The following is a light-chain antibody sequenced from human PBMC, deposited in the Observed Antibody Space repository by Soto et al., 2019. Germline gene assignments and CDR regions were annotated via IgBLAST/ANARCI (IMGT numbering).Light chain of an antibody. J-gene: IGLJ2*01. CDR1: SSDVGSYNL. Sequence: QSALTQPASVSGSPGQSITISCTGTSSDVGSYNLVSWYQQHPGKAPKLMIYEGSKRPSGVSNLFSGSKSANTASLTISGLQSNDEADYYCCSYAGSSTFVFGGGTK. CDR3: CSYAGSSTFV. V-gene: IGLV2-23*03. CDR2: EGS.